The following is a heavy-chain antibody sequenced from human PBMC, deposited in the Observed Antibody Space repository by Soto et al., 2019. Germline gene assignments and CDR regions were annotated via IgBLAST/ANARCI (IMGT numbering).Heavy chain of an antibody. D-gene: IGHD4-17*01. Sequence: EVQLVESGGGLVQPGGSLRLSCAASGFTFSSYAMHWVRQAPGKGLEYVSAISSNGGSTYYANSVKGRFTISRDNSKNTLYLQMGCLRAEYMAVYYCARGDYGDYGNAFDIWGQGTMVTVSS. CDR3: ARGDYGDYGNAFDI. CDR2: ISSNGGST. J-gene: IGHJ3*02. CDR1: GFTFSSYA. V-gene: IGHV3-64*01.